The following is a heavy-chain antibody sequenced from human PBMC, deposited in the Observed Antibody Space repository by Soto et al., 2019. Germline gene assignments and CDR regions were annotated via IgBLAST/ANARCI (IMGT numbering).Heavy chain of an antibody. CDR3: AHSSTDLNQAMDV. V-gene: IGHV2-5*02. CDR1: GLSLTTNGLS. J-gene: IGHJ6*02. D-gene: IGHD3-3*01. CDR2: IYWDDDK. Sequence: QITLKESGPTLVKPTQTLTLTCAFSGLSLTTNGLSVGWVRQPPGKALEWLALIYWDDDKRYSPSLKSRLTITRDNSINQVVLTMTNMDPVDTATYYCAHSSTDLNQAMDVWGQGTTVSVSS.